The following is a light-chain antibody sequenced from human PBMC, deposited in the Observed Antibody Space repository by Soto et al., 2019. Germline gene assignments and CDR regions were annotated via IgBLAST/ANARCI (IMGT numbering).Light chain of an antibody. J-gene: IGKJ1*01. CDR3: EQYGRSPRT. CDR1: QSIIDT. CDR2: GAS. Sequence: WIQSPPPLSLSPEGRATLSSRASQSIIDTLAWYQQKPGQAPRLLIYGASTRATGFPARFSGSGSGTDFTLTISRLEPEDFAVYYCEQYGRSPRTFGQGTKVDIK. V-gene: IGKV3-20*01.